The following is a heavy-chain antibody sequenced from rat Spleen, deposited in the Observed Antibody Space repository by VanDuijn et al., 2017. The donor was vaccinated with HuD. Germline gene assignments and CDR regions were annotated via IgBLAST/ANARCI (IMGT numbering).Heavy chain of an antibody. Sequence: EVQLVESGGGLVQPGRSLKLSCAASGFTFSNYGMHWIRQAPTKGLEWVATIIYNGYSTYYRDSVKGRFTISRDDAENTLYLQMDSLRSEDTATYYCTMGIRWGQGVMVTVSS. D-gene: IGHD2-2*01. CDR1: GFTFSNYG. CDR3: TMGIR. J-gene: IGHJ2*01. V-gene: IGHV5-19*01. CDR2: IIYNGYST.